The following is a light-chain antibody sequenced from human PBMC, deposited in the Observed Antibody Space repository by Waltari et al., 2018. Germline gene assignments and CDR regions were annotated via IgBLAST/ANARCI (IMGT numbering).Light chain of an antibody. CDR1: SGHSSNV. CDR2: VNSDGSH. J-gene: IGLJ3*02. CDR3: QTGGHGTWV. Sequence: QLALTQSPSASASLGASVKLTCTLNSGHSSNVVAWLQQQPEKGPRYLMKVNSDGSHSKGDDIPSRFAGSGSGAERYLTISSRQSEDEADYYCQTGGHGTWVFGGGTKLTVL. V-gene: IGLV4-69*02.